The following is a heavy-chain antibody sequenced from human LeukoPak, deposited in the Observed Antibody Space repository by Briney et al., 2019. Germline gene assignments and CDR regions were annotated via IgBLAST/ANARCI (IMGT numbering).Heavy chain of an antibody. J-gene: IGHJ4*02. CDR2: IKYDGSGK. Sequence: GGSLRLSCAASGFTLSSYWMSWVRQAPGKGLEWVANIKYDGSGKYYVDSVKGRFTISRDNAKNSLYLQMNSLRAEDTAVYYCARNPPRYFNWGQGTLVTVSS. D-gene: IGHD1-26*01. CDR3: ARNPPRYFN. CDR1: GFTLSSYW. V-gene: IGHV3-7*05.